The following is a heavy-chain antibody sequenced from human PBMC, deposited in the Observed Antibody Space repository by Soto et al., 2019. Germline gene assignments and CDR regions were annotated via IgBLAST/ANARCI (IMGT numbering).Heavy chain of an antibody. D-gene: IGHD3-22*01. Sequence: PSETMSLTCTVSGGYIISGGSYWASIRKSPGKGLEWLGSVYYFGNIYYNPALKSRVTISIDTSKNQFSLRLSSVTAADTAVYYCARSFTVIVVAPGYWGQGTLVTVSS. CDR2: VYYFGNI. J-gene: IGHJ4*02. V-gene: IGHV4-39*01. CDR1: GGYIISGGSY. CDR3: ARSFTVIVVAPGY.